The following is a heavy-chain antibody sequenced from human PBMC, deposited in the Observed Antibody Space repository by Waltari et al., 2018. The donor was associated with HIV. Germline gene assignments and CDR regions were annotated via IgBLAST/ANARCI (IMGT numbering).Heavy chain of an antibody. J-gene: IGHJ2*01. V-gene: IGHV7-4-1*02. D-gene: IGHD3-22*01. CDR1: GYTFTSYA. CDR3: ARDSSEPSYDSSGYNWYFDL. CDR2: LNTYPGNP. Sequence: QVQLVQSGSELKKPGASAKVSSQAYGYTFTSYAMNWVRRAAGQGLEWVGWLNTYPGNPTYAQGVTGRFVFSLDTSVSTAYLQISSLKAEDAAVYYCARDSSEPSYDSSGYNWYFDLWGRGTLVTVSS.